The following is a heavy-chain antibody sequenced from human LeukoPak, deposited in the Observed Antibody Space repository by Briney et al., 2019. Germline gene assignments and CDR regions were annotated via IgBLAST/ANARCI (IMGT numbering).Heavy chain of an antibody. CDR2: ISAGSSNT. CDR1: GFIFASYG. V-gene: IGHV3-48*01. D-gene: IGHD1-26*01. CDR3: ARSAVQANSPFYFDF. Sequence: PGGSLRLSCSASGFIFASYGLNWVRQAPPPGMQLVSYISAGSSNTFYADSVKGRFTISRDDADNFLHLQMNSPIAEDTDVYYCARSAVQANSPFYFDFWGQGALVTVSS. J-gene: IGHJ4*02.